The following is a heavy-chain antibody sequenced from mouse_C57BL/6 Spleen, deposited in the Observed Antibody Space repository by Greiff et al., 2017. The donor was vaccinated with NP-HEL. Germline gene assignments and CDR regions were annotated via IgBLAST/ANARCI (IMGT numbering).Heavy chain of an antibody. J-gene: IGHJ2*01. D-gene: IGHD1-1*01. CDR1: GYTFTDYE. Sequence: QVQLQQSGAELVRPGASVTLSCKASGYTFTDYEMHWVKQTPVHGLEWIGAIDPETGGTAYNQKFKGKAILTADKSSSTAYMELRSLTSEDSAVYYCTRSLPSIYYYGSDFDYWGQGTTLTVSS. V-gene: IGHV1-15*01. CDR3: TRSLPSIYYYGSDFDY. CDR2: IDPETGGT.